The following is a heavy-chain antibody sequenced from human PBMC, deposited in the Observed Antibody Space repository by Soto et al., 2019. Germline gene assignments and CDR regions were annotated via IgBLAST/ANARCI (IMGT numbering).Heavy chain of an antibody. CDR3: AREAGYCSRTSCYRRAFDT. CDR2: INTDGGSS. Sequence: EVQLVESGGDLVQPGGSLRLSCAASGFTFSDHWMHWVRQVPGKGLELVSRINTDGGSSAYADSVKGRFTISRDNAKNTLYLQMSGLRAEDTAVYYCAREAGYCSRTSCYRRAFDTWGQGTTVTVSS. V-gene: IGHV3-74*03. CDR1: GFTFSDHW. J-gene: IGHJ3*02. D-gene: IGHD2-2*01.